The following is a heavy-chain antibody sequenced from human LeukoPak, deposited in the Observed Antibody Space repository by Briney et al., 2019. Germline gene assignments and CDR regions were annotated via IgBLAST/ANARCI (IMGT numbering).Heavy chain of an antibody. D-gene: IGHD3-9*01. V-gene: IGHV3-74*01. CDR2: IKTDGSST. CDR3: VRDGPAADWDFDY. J-gene: IGHJ4*02. CDR1: GFTFSSYW. Sequence: GGSLRLSCAASGFTFSSYWMHWVRQVPGKKLMWVSQIKTDGSSTIYADSVKGRFTVSRDNSKNTLYLQIHSLRVEDTAIYYCVRDGPAADWDFDYWGQGTLVTVSS.